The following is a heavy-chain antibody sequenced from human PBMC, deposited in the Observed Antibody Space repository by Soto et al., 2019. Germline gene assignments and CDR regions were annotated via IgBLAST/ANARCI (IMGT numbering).Heavy chain of an antibody. CDR3: AKDIPSSYYDILIGSLDAFDI. CDR1: GFTFSSYA. V-gene: IGHV3-23*01. CDR2: ISGSGGST. Sequence: EVQLLESGGGLVQPGGSLRLSCAASGFTFSSYAMSWVRQAPGKGLEWVSAISGSGGSTYYADSVKGRFTISRDNSKNTLYLQMNSLRAEDTAVYYCAKDIPSSYYDILIGSLDAFDIWGQGTMVTVSS. D-gene: IGHD3-9*01. J-gene: IGHJ3*02.